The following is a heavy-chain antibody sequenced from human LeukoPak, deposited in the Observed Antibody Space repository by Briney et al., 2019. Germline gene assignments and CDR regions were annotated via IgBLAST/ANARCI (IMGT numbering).Heavy chain of an antibody. CDR3: ARWRGYSSGWSGPFDD. V-gene: IGHV1-2*02. CDR1: GYTFTSFG. CDR2: IDPNSGGT. Sequence: ASVKVSCKASGYTFTSFGVSWVRQAPGHGLEWMGWIDPNSGGTNYAQEFQGRVTLARDTSISTAYMELSRLRSDDTAVYYCARWRGYSSGWSGPFDDWGQGTLVTVSS. D-gene: IGHD6-19*01. J-gene: IGHJ4*02.